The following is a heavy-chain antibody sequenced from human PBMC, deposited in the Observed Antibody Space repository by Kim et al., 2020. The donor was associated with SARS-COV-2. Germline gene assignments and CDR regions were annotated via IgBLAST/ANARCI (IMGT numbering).Heavy chain of an antibody. J-gene: IGHJ5*02. Sequence: TYYADSVMCRFTISRGNSKNTLYLQMNSMRAEDTAVYYCAKDAVTTWCDPWGQGTLVTFSS. D-gene: IGHD4-4*01. CDR2: T. CDR3: AKDAVTTWCDP. V-gene: IGHV3-23*01.